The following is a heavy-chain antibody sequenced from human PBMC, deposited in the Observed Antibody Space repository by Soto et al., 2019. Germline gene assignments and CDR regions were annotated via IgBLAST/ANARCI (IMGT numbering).Heavy chain of an antibody. CDR3: TTNLAARPDFDY. J-gene: IGHJ4*02. CDR2: IKSKTDGGTT. CDR1: GFTFSNAW. Sequence: GGSLRLSCAASGFTFSNAWMSWVRQAPGKGLEWVGRIKSKTDGGTTDYAAPVKGRFTISRNDSKNTLNLQMNSLKTEDTAVYYCTTNLAARPDFDYWGQGTLVTVSS. V-gene: IGHV3-15*01. D-gene: IGHD6-6*01.